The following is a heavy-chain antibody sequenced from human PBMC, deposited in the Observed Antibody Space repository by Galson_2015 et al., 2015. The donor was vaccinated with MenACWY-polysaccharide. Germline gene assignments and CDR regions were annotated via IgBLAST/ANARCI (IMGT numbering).Heavy chain of an antibody. D-gene: IGHD5/OR15-5a*01. CDR2: IYYSGST. J-gene: IGHJ4*02. Sequence: SETLSLTCTVSGGSISSYYWSWIRQPPGKGLEWIGYIYYSGSTNYNPSLKSRVTISVDTSKNQFSLKLSSVTAADTAVYYCARIATLPPYFDYWGQGTLVTVSS. CDR1: GGSISSYY. V-gene: IGHV4-59*08. CDR3: ARIATLPPYFDY.